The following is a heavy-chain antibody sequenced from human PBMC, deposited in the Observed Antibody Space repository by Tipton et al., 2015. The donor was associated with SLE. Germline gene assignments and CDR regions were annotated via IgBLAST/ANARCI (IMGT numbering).Heavy chain of an antibody. V-gene: IGHV3-30*04. CDR2: ISYDGSDK. CDR3: ARDLTGSAWYGFDF. Sequence: SLRLSCAASGFTFSHYAMNWVRQAPGKGLEWVAVISYDGSDKHYADSLKGRFTISRDNSKNTLYLQMNSLRAEDTAVYYCARDLTGSAWYGFDFWGQGTLVTVSS. D-gene: IGHD6-19*01. CDR1: GFTFSHYA. J-gene: IGHJ5*01.